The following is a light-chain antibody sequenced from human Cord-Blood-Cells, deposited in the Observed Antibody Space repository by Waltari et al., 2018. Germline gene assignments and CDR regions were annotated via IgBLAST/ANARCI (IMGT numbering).Light chain of an antibody. CDR2: LNSDGSH. Sequence: QLVLTQSPSASASLGASVTLTCTLSSGHSSYAIAGHQQQPEKGPRYLMKLNSDGSHSKGDGIPDRFSGSSSGAERYLTLSGLQSEDGADYYCQTWGTGIRVFGGGTKLTVL. J-gene: IGLJ3*02. CDR1: SGHSSYA. V-gene: IGLV4-69*01. CDR3: QTWGTGIRV.